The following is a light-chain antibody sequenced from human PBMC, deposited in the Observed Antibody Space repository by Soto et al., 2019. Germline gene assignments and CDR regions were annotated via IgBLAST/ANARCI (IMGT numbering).Light chain of an antibody. J-gene: IGKJ1*01. CDR2: DES. CDR3: QQYNNWPQT. V-gene: IGKV3-15*01. Sequence: ETMMTQSPDTLSVSVGERATLSCRASQSLRSSLAWYQQKPGQAPRLLIYDESTRATGIPARFSGSGSGTDFTLTISGLQSEDFAVYYCQQYNNWPQTCGQGTKVDIK. CDR1: QSLRSS.